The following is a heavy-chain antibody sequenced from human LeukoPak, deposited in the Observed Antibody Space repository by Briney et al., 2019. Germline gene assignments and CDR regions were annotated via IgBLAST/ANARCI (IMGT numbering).Heavy chain of an antibody. V-gene: IGHV3-43*01. CDR2: ITWDGGST. CDR3: ARVGGYNSFFDN. D-gene: IGHD5-24*01. Sequence: GGSLRLSCAASGFTFDDYTMHWVGQAPGKGLEWVSLITWDGGSTYYADSVKGRFTISRDSSKNTLYLQMNSLRAEDTAVYYCARVGGYNSFFDNWGQGILVTVSS. CDR1: GFTFDDYT. J-gene: IGHJ4*02.